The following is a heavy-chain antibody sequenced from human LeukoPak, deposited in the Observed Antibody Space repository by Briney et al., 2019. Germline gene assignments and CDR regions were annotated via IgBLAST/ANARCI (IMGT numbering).Heavy chain of an antibody. J-gene: IGHJ4*02. CDR2: IYSGGST. CDR1: GFTVSSNY. V-gene: IGHV3-53*01. Sequence: GGSLRLSCAASGFTVSSNYMSWVRQAPGKGLEWVSVIYSGGSTYYADSVKGRFTISRDNSKNTLYLQMNSLRAEDTAVYYCAREKPSSSWDYYFDYWGQGTLVTVSS. CDR3: AREKPSSSWDYYFDY. D-gene: IGHD6-13*01.